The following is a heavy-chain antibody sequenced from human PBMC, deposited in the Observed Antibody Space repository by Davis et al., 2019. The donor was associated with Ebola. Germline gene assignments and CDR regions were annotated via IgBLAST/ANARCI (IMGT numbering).Heavy chain of an antibody. CDR2: IKGKAEGGTT. J-gene: IGHJ4*02. CDR3: TTRLAVDWWELLSPPDY. CDR1: GFSFSNAW. D-gene: IGHD1-26*01. V-gene: IGHV3-15*01. Sequence: PGGSLRLSCVVSGFSFSNAWMSWVRQAPGKGLEYIGRIKGKAEGGTTEYTAPVKGRFIISRDDSKNTLYLEANSLKIEDTAVYYCTTRLAVDWWELLSPPDYWGQGTLVTVSS.